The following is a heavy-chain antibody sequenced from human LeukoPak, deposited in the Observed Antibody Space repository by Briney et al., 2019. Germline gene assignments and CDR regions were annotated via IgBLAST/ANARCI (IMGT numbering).Heavy chain of an antibody. CDR2: IYYSGNS. Sequence: PSETLSLTCSVSGDSVSDFYWNWIRQSPGTGLEWIGNIYYSGNSNYNPSLKSRVSMSIDTSRNQFFLKLNSVTAADTAVYYCVLAPNSNWFDFWGQGTQVTVSS. CDR1: GDSVSDFY. J-gene: IGHJ5*01. D-gene: IGHD2-8*01. CDR3: VLAPNSNWFDF. V-gene: IGHV4-59*08.